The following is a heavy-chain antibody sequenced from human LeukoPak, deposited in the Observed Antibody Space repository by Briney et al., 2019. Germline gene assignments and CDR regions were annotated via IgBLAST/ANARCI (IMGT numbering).Heavy chain of an antibody. CDR3: ARERLLWFGESSHNWFDP. V-gene: IGHV4-59*01. D-gene: IGHD3-10*01. CDR1: GGSISSYY. J-gene: IGHJ5*02. Sequence: SETLSLTCTVSGGSISSYYWSWIRQPPGKGLEWIGYIYYSGSTNYNPPLKSRVTISVDTSKNQFSLKLSSVTAADTAVYYCARERLLWFGESSHNWFDPWGQGTLVTVSS. CDR2: IYYSGST.